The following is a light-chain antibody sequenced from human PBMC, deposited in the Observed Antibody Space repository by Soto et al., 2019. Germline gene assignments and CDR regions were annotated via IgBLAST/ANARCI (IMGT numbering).Light chain of an antibody. V-gene: IGKV3D-15*01. Sequence: IEMTQSPSTLSLAPGERVTLSCRASESVSTNLACYQQKAGQATRLLINGASSRATGIPERFSGSGSATELTTTISSLQSEDFAVYYCQQYDDWPPSTFGQGTKVDIK. J-gene: IGKJ1*01. CDR1: ESVSTN. CDR3: QQYDDWPPST. CDR2: GAS.